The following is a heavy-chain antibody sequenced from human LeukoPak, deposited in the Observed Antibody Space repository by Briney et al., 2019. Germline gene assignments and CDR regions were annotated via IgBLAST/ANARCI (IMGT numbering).Heavy chain of an antibody. V-gene: IGHV3-20*01. CDR3: ARGNSNFNY. D-gene: IGHD2/OR15-2a*01. Sequence: TGGSLRLSCAASGFTFDDCGMSWVRQAPGKGLEWVSGINRNGGTTNYADSVKGRFTISRDNAKNSLYLQMNSLRAEDTTLYHCARGNSNFNYWGQATLVTVSS. CDR2: INRNGGTT. J-gene: IGHJ4*02. CDR1: GFTFDDCG.